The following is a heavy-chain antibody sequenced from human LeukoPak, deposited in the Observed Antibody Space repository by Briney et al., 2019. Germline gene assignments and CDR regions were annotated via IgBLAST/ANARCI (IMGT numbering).Heavy chain of an antibody. Sequence: GGSLRLSCAASGFTFSNYAMSWVRQAPGKGLEWVSVISDSGGNTYYAASVKGRFTISRDNSKNTLYLQMNSLRAEDTAVYYCAKDVGYSSGWKYFDSWGQGTLGTVSS. CDR3: AKDVGYSSGWKYFDS. D-gene: IGHD6-19*01. J-gene: IGHJ4*02. CDR2: ISDSGGNT. CDR1: GFTFSNYA. V-gene: IGHV3-23*01.